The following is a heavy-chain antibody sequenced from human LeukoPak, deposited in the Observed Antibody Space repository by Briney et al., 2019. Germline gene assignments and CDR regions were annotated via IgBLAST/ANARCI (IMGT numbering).Heavy chain of an antibody. Sequence: PGGSLRLSCAASGFTVSSNYMSWVRQAPGKGLEWVSVIYTGGTTYYADSVKGRFTISRDNSKNTLYLQMNSLRAEDTAVYYCAKDVSEWELSFDYWGQGTLVTVSS. CDR3: AKDVSEWELSFDY. J-gene: IGHJ4*02. CDR2: IYTGGTT. D-gene: IGHD1-26*01. CDR1: GFTVSSNY. V-gene: IGHV3-53*01.